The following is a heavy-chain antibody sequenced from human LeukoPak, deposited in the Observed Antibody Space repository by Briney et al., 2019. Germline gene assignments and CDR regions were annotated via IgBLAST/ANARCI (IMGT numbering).Heavy chain of an antibody. V-gene: IGHV3-48*01. CDR3: ARDPSSSWYGLSGFDY. CDR2: ISSSSTI. Sequence: GGSLRLSCAASGFTFSSYSMNWVRQAPGKGLEWVSYISSSSTIYYADSVKGRFTISRDNAKNSLYLQMNSLRAEDTAVYYCARDPSSSWYGLSGFDYWGQGTLVTVSS. J-gene: IGHJ4*02. CDR1: GFTFSSYS. D-gene: IGHD6-13*01.